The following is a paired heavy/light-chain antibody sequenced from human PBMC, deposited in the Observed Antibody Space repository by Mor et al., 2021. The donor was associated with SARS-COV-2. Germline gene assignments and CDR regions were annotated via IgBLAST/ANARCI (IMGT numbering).Light chain of an antibody. V-gene: IGKV1-5*03. CDR1: QSISSW. CDR3: QHYNGYYG. Sequence: DIQMTQLPSTLSASVGDRVTITCRASQSISSWLAWYQQKPGKAPKLLIYKASFLESGVPSRFSGSGSGTEFTLTISSLQPDDFATYYCQHYNGYYGFGQGTKVEIK. J-gene: IGKJ2*03. CDR2: KAS.
Heavy chain of an antibody. CDR1: GYSFTSYW. CDR3: ARFPPSIAARPRYYYYGMDV. Sequence: EVQLVQSGAEVKKPGESLRISCKGSGYSFTSYWISWVRQMPGKGLEWMGRIDPSDSYTNYSPSFQGHVTISADKSISTAYLQWSSLKASDTAMYYCARFPPSIAARPRYYYYGMDVWGQGTTVTVSS. V-gene: IGHV5-10-1*03. CDR2: IDPSDSYT. D-gene: IGHD6-6*01. J-gene: IGHJ6*02.